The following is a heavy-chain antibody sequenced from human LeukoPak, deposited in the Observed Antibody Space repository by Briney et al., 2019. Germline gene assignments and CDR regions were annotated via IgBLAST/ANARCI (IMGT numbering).Heavy chain of an antibody. Sequence: PSATLSLTCTVSGGSITNYYWSWIRQHPGKGLEWIGYVYYSGSTNYNPSLKSRVTISVDTSKNQFSLKLSSVTAADTAVYYCAATMVRGVHTHFDYWGQGTLVTVSS. J-gene: IGHJ4*02. V-gene: IGHV4-59*08. CDR2: VYYSGST. D-gene: IGHD3-10*01. CDR3: AATMVRGVHTHFDY. CDR1: GGSITNYY.